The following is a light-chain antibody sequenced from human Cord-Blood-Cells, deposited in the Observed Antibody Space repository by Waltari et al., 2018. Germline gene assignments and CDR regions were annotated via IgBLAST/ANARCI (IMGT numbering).Light chain of an antibody. CDR2: KAS. CDR1: QSISSL. CDR3: QQYNSYPMYT. V-gene: IGKV1-5*03. Sequence: DLQTTQSPATLSASVGDRGTTTCRASQSISSLLAWYQQKPGNAPKLLLYKASSLESGVPSRFSGSGSGTEFTLTISSLQPDDFATYYCQQYNSYPMYTFGQGTKLEIK. J-gene: IGKJ2*01.